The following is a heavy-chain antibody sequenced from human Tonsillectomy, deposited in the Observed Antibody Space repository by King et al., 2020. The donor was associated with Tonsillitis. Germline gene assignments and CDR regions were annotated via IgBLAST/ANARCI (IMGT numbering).Heavy chain of an antibody. Sequence: QMVQSGAEVKKPGASVKVSCKVSGYTVTELSMHWVRQAPVKGLECMGGFDPEDGVTLYARNFQGRVIITEDTPTDTGYMELSSLRSEDTAVYYCATEYGDYDAFDIWGQGTLVTVSS. CDR2: FDPEDGVT. CDR1: GYTVTELS. J-gene: IGHJ3*02. CDR3: ATEYGDYDAFDI. D-gene: IGHD4-17*01. V-gene: IGHV1-24*01.